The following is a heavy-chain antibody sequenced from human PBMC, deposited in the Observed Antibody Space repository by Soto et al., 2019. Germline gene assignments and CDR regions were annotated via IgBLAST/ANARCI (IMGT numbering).Heavy chain of an antibody. CDR2: MNPNSGNT. CDR1: GYTFTSYD. J-gene: IGHJ4*02. D-gene: IGHD3-9*01. Sequence: ASVKVSCKAFGYTFTSYDINWVRQATGQGLEWMGWMNPNSGNTGYAQKFQGRVTMTRNTSISTAYMELSSLRSEDTAVYYCARSVYDILTGYFDYWGQGTLVTVSS. CDR3: ARSVYDILTGYFDY. V-gene: IGHV1-8*01.